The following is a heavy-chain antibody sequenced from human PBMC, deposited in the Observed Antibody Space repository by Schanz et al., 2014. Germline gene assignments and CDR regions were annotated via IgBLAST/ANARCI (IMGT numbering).Heavy chain of an antibody. V-gene: IGHV4-61*02. J-gene: IGHJ5*02. D-gene: IGHD5-12*01. Sequence: QVQLQESGPGLVKPSETLSLTCTVSGGSISSATYYWSWVRQPAGKGLEWIGRIYSRGSSTYNPSHKGRVTISITTSRNHSSLKLNFGTAADTADYYCARGGSVATIAPYTWFDPWGQGTLVTVSS. CDR2: IYSRGSS. CDR1: GGSISSATYY. CDR3: ARGGSVATIAPYTWFDP.